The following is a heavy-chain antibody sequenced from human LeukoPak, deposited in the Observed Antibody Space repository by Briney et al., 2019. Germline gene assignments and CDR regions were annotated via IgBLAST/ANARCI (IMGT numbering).Heavy chain of an antibody. D-gene: IGHD6-19*01. V-gene: IGHV4-30-4*08. CDR3: ARSAHSSGWYDY. J-gene: IGHJ4*02. CDR2: MSNSGST. Sequence: PSQTLSLTCTVSGGSISSGDYCWHWIRQPPGEGLEWIGYMSNSGSTYYNPSLKSRVTVSVDTSKNQFSLRLSSVTAADTAVYYCARSAHSSGWYDYWGQGTLVTVSS. CDR1: GGSISSGDYC.